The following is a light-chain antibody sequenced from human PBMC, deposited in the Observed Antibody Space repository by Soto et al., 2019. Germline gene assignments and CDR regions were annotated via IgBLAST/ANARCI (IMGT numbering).Light chain of an antibody. CDR1: QSLVFSDGKTY. CDR2: GVS. J-gene: IGKJ1*01. V-gene: IGKV2D-29*01. Sequence: DIVMTQTPLSLSVTPGQPASISYKSSQSLVFSDGKTYFYWYLQKPGQPPQLLIHGVSTRFSGVADRFSGRGSGKDFTLTIRRVEAEDVGVYFCMPTVPPPWTFGPGTKVEVK. CDR3: MPTVPPPWT.